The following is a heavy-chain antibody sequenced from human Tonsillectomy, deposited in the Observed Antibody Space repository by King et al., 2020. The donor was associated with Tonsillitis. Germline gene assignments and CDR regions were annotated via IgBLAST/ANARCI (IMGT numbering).Heavy chain of an antibody. CDR3: ARGNGGYCTGGSCSSGWGIDF. D-gene: IGHD2-15*01. CDR1: GGSFSNYY. CDR2: INHSGST. J-gene: IGHJ4*02. V-gene: IGHV4-34*01. Sequence: VQLPQWGAGLLKPSETLSLTCAVYGGSFSNYYWTWIRQPPGKGLEWIGEINHSGSTSHNPSLKSRVTTSVDTSKSQFSLILSSVTAADTAVYYCARGNGGYCTGGSCSSGWGIDFWGQGTLVTVSS.